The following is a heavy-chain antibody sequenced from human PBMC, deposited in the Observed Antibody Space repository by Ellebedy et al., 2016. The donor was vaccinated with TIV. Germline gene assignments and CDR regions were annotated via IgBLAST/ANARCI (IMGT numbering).Heavy chain of an antibody. J-gene: IGHJ4*02. Sequence: AASVKVSCKASGGTFSNYAFSWVRQAPGQGLEWMGRIVPILDLADYAQKFQGRVPITADKSTSTVSMELSSLRSEDTAVYYCARDILTGYFFDLWGQGTLVTVSS. D-gene: IGHD3-9*01. CDR1: GGTFSNYA. V-gene: IGHV1-69*04. CDR3: ARDILTGYFFDL. CDR2: IVPILDLA.